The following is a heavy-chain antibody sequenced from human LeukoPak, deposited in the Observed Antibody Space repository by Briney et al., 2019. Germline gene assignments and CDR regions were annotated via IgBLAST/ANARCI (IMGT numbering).Heavy chain of an antibody. CDR1: GGSISSGSYY. D-gene: IGHD6-13*01. J-gene: IGHJ6*03. V-gene: IGHV4-61*02. CDR3: ARGGQASAAGNYYYYYMDV. Sequence: SETLSLTCTVSGGSISSGSYYWSWIRQPAGKGLEWIGRIYTSGSTNYNPSLKSRVTISVDTSKNQFSLKLSSVTAADTAVYYCARGGQASAAGNYYYYYMDVWGKGTTVTVSS. CDR2: IYTSGST.